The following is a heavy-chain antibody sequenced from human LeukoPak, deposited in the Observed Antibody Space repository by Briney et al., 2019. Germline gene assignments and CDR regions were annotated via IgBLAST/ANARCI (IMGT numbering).Heavy chain of an antibody. CDR1: GDTFSSYL. D-gene: IGHD1-1*01. CDR3: ARESRAQTGTGSFDY. J-gene: IGHJ4*02. CDR2: IIPIFGAA. Sequence: SVKVSCKASGDTFSSYLISWVRQAPGQGLEWMGEIIPIFGAANYAQKFQGRVTITADESTSTASMELNSLRSEDTAVYYCARESRAQTGTGSFDYWGQGTLVTVSS. V-gene: IGHV1-69*13.